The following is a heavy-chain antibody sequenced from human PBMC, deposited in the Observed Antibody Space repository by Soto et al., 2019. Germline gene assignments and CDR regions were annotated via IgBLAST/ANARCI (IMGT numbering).Heavy chain of an antibody. V-gene: IGHV3-23*01. CDR1: GFAFSSHP. D-gene: IGHD3-10*01. CDR2: ISDGGDLT. Sequence: GGSLRLSCAASGFAFSSHPMSWVRQAPEKGLEWVAGISDGGDLTYNADSVRGRFTISRDNSRNTLYLQMNSLRAEDTAVYCCARRVIGSSRAFDIWGQGTMVTVSS. CDR3: ARRVIGSSRAFDI. J-gene: IGHJ3*02.